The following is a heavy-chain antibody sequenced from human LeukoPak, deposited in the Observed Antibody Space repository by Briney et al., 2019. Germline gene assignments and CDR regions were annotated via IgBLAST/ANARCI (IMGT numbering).Heavy chain of an antibody. CDR3: AKMALTMIVVPYYMDV. CDR1: GFTFTHYA. D-gene: IGHD3-22*01. V-gene: IGHV3-23*01. J-gene: IGHJ6*03. CDR2: ISGSGGST. Sequence: HAGGSLRLSCAASGFTFTHYALTWVRQPPGKGLEWVSAISGSGGSTYYADSVKGRFTISRDNSKNTLNLQMNSLRAEDTAVYYLAKMALTMIVVPYYMDVWGKGTTVTVSS.